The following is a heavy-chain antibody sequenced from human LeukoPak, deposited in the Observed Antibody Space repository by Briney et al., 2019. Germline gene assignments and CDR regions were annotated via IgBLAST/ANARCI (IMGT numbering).Heavy chain of an antibody. J-gene: IGHJ4*02. CDR1: GFIFSTYG. V-gene: IGHV3-33*01. CDR2: IWYDGSQR. Sequence: GRSLRLSCVASGFIFSTYGLHWVRQSPGRGLEWVAVIWYDGSQRYYADSVKGRFTISRDDSQNTIYLQMDSLRAEDTAVYYCATSSPRNYFDHWGQGTLVTVSS. CDR3: ATSSPRNYFDH. D-gene: IGHD1-14*01.